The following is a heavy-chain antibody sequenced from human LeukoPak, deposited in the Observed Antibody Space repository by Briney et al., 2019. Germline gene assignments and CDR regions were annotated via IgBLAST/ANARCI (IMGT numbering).Heavy chain of an antibody. V-gene: IGHV4-59*01. CDR3: ARVVRYYYDSSGYHWYFDL. CDR1: GGSISSYY. D-gene: IGHD3-22*01. J-gene: IGHJ2*01. Sequence: PSETLSLTCTVSGGSISSYYWSWIRQPPGKGLEWIGYIYYSGSTNYNPSLKSRVTISVDTSKNQFSLKLSSVTAADTAVYYCARVVRYYYDSSGYHWYFDLWGRGTLVTVSS. CDR2: IYYSGST.